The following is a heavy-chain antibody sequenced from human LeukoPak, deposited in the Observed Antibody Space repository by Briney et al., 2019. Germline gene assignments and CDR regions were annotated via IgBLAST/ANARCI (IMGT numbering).Heavy chain of an antibody. Sequence: ASVKVSCKASGGTFSSYAISWVRQAPGQGLEWMGRIIPIFGTAKYAQKFQGRVTITTDESTSTAYMELSSLRSEDTAVYYCLVPTTVTTGLREYWGQGTLVTVSS. CDR2: IIPIFGTA. CDR1: GGTFSSYA. D-gene: IGHD4-17*01. V-gene: IGHV1-69*05. CDR3: LVPTTVTTGLREY. J-gene: IGHJ4*02.